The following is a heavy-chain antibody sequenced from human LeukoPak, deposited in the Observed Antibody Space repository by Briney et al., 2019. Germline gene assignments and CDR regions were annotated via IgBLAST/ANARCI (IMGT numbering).Heavy chain of an antibody. Sequence: ASETLSLTCTVSGGSISSYYWSWIRQPPGKGLEWIGYIYYSGSTNYNPSLKSRVTISVDTSKNQFSLKLSSVTAADTAVYYCARHHGAYYYGMDVWGQGTTVTVSS. CDR3: ARHHGAYYYGMDV. CDR1: GGSISSYY. J-gene: IGHJ6*02. V-gene: IGHV4-59*08. CDR2: IYYSGST. D-gene: IGHD1-26*01.